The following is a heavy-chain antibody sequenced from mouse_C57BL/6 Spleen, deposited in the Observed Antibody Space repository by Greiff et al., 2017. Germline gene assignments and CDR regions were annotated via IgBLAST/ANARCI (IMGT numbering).Heavy chain of an antibody. CDR2: ISYDGSN. CDR3: ASGAYYLDV. V-gene: IGHV3-6*01. Sequence: VQLKESGPGLVKPSQSLSLTCSVTGYSITSGYYWNWIRQFPGNKLEWMGYISYDGSNNYNPSLKNRISITRDTSKNQFFLKLNSVTTEDTATYYCASGAYYLDVWGTGTTVTVSS. J-gene: IGHJ1*03. D-gene: IGHD3-1*01. CDR1: GYSITSGYY.